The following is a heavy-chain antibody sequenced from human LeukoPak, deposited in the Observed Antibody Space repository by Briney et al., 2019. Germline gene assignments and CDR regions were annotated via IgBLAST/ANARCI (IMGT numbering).Heavy chain of an antibody. CDR3: AKGRSAFDI. CDR2: ISGSGGST. D-gene: IGHD1-14*01. J-gene: IGHJ3*02. Sequence: QPGGSLRLSCAASGFTFSDFYMNWIRQAPGKGLEWVSAISGSGGSTYYADSVKGRFTISRDNSKNTLYLQMNSLRAEDTAVYYCAKGRSAFDIWGQGTMVTVSS. CDR1: GFTFSDFY. V-gene: IGHV3-23*01.